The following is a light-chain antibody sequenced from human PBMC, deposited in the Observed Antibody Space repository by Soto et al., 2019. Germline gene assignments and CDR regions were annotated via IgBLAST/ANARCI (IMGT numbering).Light chain of an antibody. CDR2: HSS. Sequence: MVTQSPGTLSLSPGDGASLSCRTSQSVYSNYLAWYQHKPGRSPRLLIYHSSTRAAGTPDRFSGSGSGTDFALTISRLEPEEFAIYYCQQYGDPPYTFGQGTRVEI. J-gene: IGKJ2*01. V-gene: IGKV3-20*01. CDR1: QSVYSNY. CDR3: QQYGDPPYT.